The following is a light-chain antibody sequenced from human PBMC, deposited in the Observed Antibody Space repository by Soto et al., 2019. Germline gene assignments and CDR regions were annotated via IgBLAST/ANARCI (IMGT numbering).Light chain of an antibody. J-gene: IGLJ1*01. Sequence: QSALTQPASASGSPGQSVTISCTGTSSDVGGYNYVSWYQQHPGKAPKLMIYEVSKRPSGVPDRFSGSKSGNTASLTVSGLQAEDEADYYCSSYAGSNISFGTGTKVTVL. CDR1: SSDVGGYNY. CDR3: SSYAGSNIS. CDR2: EVS. V-gene: IGLV2-8*01.